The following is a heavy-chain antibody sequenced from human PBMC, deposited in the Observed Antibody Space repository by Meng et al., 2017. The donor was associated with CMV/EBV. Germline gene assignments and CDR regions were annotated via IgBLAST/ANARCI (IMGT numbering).Heavy chain of an antibody. CDR2: ISAYNGNT. Sequence: ASVKVSCKASGYTFTSYGISWVRQAPGQGLEWMGWISAYNGNTNYAQKLQGRVTMTTDTSTSTAYMELRSLRSDDTAVYYCARGRYCSSTSGSDFQHWGQGTLVTVSS. D-gene: IGHD2-2*01. J-gene: IGHJ1*01. CDR1: GYTFTSYG. V-gene: IGHV1-18*01. CDR3: ARGRYCSSTSGSDFQH.